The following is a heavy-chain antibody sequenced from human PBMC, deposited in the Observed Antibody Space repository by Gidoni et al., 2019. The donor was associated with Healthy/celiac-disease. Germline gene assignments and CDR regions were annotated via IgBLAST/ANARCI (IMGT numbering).Heavy chain of an antibody. CDR1: GGSISSSSYY. Sequence: QLQLQESGPGLVKPSETLSLTCTVPGGSISSSSYYWGWLRQPPGKGLEWIGSIYYSWSTYYNPSLKSQVTISVDTSKNQFSLKLSSVTAADTAVYYCATLFRYGSGSYLQKNGYWGQGTLVTVSS. V-gene: IGHV4-39*01. CDR2: IYYSWST. CDR3: ATLFRYGSGSYLQKNGY. J-gene: IGHJ4*02. D-gene: IGHD3-10*01.